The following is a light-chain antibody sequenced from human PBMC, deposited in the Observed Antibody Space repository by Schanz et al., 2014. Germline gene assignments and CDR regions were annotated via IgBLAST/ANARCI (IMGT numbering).Light chain of an antibody. V-gene: IGLV2-11*01. J-gene: IGLJ2*01. CDR1: SSDVGGYNY. CDR2: DVS. Sequence: QSALTQPASVSGSPGQSITISCTGTSSDVGGYNYVSWYQQHPGKAPKLMIYDVSNRPSGVPDRFSGSKSGNTASLTISGLQAEDEADYYCCSYAGSYTLVFGGGTKLTVL. CDR3: CSYAGSYTLV.